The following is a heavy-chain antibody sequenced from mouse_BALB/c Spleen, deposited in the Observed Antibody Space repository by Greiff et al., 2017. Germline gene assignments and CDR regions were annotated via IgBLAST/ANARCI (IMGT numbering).Heavy chain of an antibody. CDR2: IWAGGST. V-gene: IGHV2-9*02. J-gene: IGHJ4*01. CDR3: ARAALLGVMDY. Sequence: VKLQESGPGLVAPSQSLSITCTVSGFSLTSYGVHWVRQPPGKGLEWLGVIWAGGSTNYNSALMSRLSISKDNSKSQVFLKMNSLQTDDTAMYYCARAALLGVMDYWGQGTSVTVSS. D-gene: IGHD1-1*01. CDR1: GFSLTSYG.